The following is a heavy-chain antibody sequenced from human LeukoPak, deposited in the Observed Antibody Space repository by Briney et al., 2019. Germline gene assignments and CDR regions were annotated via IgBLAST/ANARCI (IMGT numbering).Heavy chain of an antibody. V-gene: IGHV7-4-1*02. CDR1: GYTFSGYY. CDR3: ARETVAGTRAYYYYYYRDV. Sequence: GASVKVSCKASGYTFSGYYMHWVRQAPGQGLEWMGWINTNTGNPTYAQGFTGRFVFSLDTSVSTAYLQISSLKAEDTAVYYCARETVAGTRAYYYYYYRDVWGKGTTVTVSS. CDR2: INTNTGNP. J-gene: IGHJ6*03. D-gene: IGHD6-19*01.